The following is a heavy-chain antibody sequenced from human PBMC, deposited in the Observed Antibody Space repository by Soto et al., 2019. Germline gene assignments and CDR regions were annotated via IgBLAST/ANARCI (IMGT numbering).Heavy chain of an antibody. CDR2: IYYSGST. Sequence: PSETLSLTCTVSGGSISSSSYYWGWIRQPPGKGLEWIGSIYYSGSTYYNPSLKSRVTISVDTSKNQFSLKLSSVTAADTAVYYCARSVWWTTVTTFPVFNLDYWGQGTLVTVSS. CDR1: GGSISSSSYY. J-gene: IGHJ4*02. D-gene: IGHD4-17*01. V-gene: IGHV4-39*01. CDR3: ARSVWWTTVTTFPVFNLDY.